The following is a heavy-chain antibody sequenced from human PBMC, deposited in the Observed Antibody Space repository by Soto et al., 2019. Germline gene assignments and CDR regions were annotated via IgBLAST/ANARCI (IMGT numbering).Heavy chain of an antibody. V-gene: IGHV1-69*13. CDR2: IIPIFGTA. Sequence: PVEVSCKDSGVTFSSYSISWVRHAPGQGLEWMGGIIPIFGTANYAQKFQGRVTITADESTSTAYMELSSLRSEDTAVYYCARGSGDYGDYNYWGQGTLVTVSS. J-gene: IGHJ4*02. CDR3: ARGSGDYGDYNY. CDR1: GVTFSSYS. D-gene: IGHD4-17*01.